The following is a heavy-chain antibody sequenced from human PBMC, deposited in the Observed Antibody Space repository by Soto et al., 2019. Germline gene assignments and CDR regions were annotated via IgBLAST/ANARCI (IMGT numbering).Heavy chain of an antibody. CDR2: ISSTTNYI. Sequence: GGSLRLSCAASGFTFTRYSMNLVRQAPGKGLEWVSSISSTTNYIYYGDSMKGRFTISRDNAKNSLYLEMNSLRAEDTAVYYCARESEDLTSNFDYWGQGTLVTVSS. CDR1: GFTFTRYS. CDR3: ARESEDLTSNFDY. V-gene: IGHV3-21*06. J-gene: IGHJ4*02.